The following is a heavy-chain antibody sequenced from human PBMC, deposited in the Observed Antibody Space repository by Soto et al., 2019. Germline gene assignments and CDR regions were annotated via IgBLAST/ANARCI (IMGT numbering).Heavy chain of an antibody. CDR1: GFTFDDYA. CDR3: AKDITTPPDGGYFLTPNYFDY. CDR2: ISWNSGSI. D-gene: IGHD1-26*01. Sequence: PGGSLRLSCAASGFTFDDYAMHWVRQAPGKGLEWVSGISWNSGSIGYADSAKGRFTISRDNAKNSLYLQMNSLRAEDTALYYCAKDITTPPDGGYFLTPNYFDYWGQGTLVTVSS. J-gene: IGHJ4*02. V-gene: IGHV3-9*01.